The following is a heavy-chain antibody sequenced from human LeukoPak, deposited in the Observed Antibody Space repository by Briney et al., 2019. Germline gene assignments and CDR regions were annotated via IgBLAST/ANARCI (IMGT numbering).Heavy chain of an antibody. CDR2: ISSSGSTI. CDR1: GFTFSSYE. V-gene: IGHV3-48*03. Sequence: QPGGSLRLSCAASGFTFSSYELNWVRQAPGKGLEWVSYISSSGSTIYYAGSVGGRFTISRDNAKNSLYLQMDSLRAEDTGVYYCARESKGTEGSTGAFDYWGQGTLVTVSS. J-gene: IGHJ4*02. CDR3: ARESKGTEGSTGAFDY. D-gene: IGHD3-10*01.